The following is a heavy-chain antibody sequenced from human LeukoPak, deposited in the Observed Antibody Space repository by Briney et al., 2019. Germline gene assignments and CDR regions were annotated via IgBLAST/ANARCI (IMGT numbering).Heavy chain of an antibody. CDR1: GFTFSGSA. CDR3: TRHSDAYCSRANCYVDDFYGLDV. J-gene: IGHJ6*02. D-gene: IGHD2-2*01. CDR2: IRSRANSYVT. Sequence: GGSLRLSCAASGFTFSGSAMHWVRQASGKGLEWVGRIRSRANSYVTAYAAAVTGRFIISRDDSSDTAYLQMNSLTTEDTAVYYCTRHSDAYCSRANCYVDDFYGLDVWGQGTRVTVSS. V-gene: IGHV3-73*01.